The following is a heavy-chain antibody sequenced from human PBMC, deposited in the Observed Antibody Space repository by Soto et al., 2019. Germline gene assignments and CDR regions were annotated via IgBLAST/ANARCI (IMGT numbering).Heavy chain of an antibody. V-gene: IGHV4-59*01. CDR2: IYYSGSI. J-gene: IGHJ6*01. CDR1: GGSISSYY. CDR3: ARAAGLSSVVPAAIYAPYYYYGMDV. D-gene: IGHD2-2*01. Sequence: PSETLSLTCTVSGGSISSYYWSWIRQPPGKGLEWIGYIYYSGSINYNPSLKSRVTISVDTSKNQFSLKLSSVTAADTAVYYCARAAGLSSVVPAAIYAPYYYYGMDVRGQGTTVT.